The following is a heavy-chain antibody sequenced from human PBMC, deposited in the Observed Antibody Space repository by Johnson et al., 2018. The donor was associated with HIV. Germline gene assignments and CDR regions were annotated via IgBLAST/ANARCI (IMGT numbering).Heavy chain of an antibody. V-gene: IGHV3-66*01. CDR3: AKGGYCSGGSCYPDAFDI. CDR2: IYSGGST. CDR1: GFTVSSNY. D-gene: IGHD2-15*01. J-gene: IGHJ3*02. Sequence: VHLVESGGGLVQPGGSLRLSCAASGFTVSSNYMSWVRQAPGKGLEWVSVIYSGGSTYYADSVKGRFTISRDNANNSLYVQMNSLRAEDTAVYYCAKGGYCSGGSCYPDAFDIWGQGTMVTVSS.